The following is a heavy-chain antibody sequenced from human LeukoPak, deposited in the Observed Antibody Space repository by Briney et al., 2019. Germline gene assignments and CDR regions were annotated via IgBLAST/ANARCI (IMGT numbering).Heavy chain of an antibody. Sequence: SETLSLTCTVSGGSISIYYWSWIRQPPGKELEWIGYVYDSGSTEYNPSLMSRVTISIDTSKNQFSLNLSSVTAADTAVYYCAASIAVPGIFDYWGQGSLVTVSS. V-gene: IGHV4-59*08. CDR3: AASIAVPGIFDY. CDR1: GGSISIYY. D-gene: IGHD6-19*01. CDR2: VYDSGST. J-gene: IGHJ4*02.